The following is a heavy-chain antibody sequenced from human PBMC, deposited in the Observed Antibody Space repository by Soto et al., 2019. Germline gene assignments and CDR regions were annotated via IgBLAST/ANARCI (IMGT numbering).Heavy chain of an antibody. D-gene: IGHD3-3*01. Sequence: QVQLQQWGAGLLKPSETLSLTCAVYGGSFSGYYWSWIRQPPGKGLEWIGEINHSGSTNYNPSLKRRVTISVDTSKNQFSLKLSSVTAADTAVYYCARKGYYDFWSGYSIWGQGTMVTVSS. J-gene: IGHJ3*02. V-gene: IGHV4-34*01. CDR1: GGSFSGYY. CDR3: ARKGYYDFWSGYSI. CDR2: INHSGST.